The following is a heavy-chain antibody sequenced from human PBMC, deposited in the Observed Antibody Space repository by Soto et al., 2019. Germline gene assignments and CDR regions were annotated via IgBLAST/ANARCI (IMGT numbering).Heavy chain of an antibody. D-gene: IGHD3-10*01. Sequence: EVHLVESGGGLVQPGGSLKLSCAASGFTFSGSTIHWVRQASGKGLEWVGRIRSKPNSYATAYAASVKGRFTVSRDDSKNTAYLEMNSLKIDDTAVYFCYVWFGDRGGQWGQGALVTVS. J-gene: IGHJ4*02. CDR3: YVWFGDRGGQ. V-gene: IGHV3-73*01. CDR1: GFTFSGST. CDR2: IRSKPNSYAT.